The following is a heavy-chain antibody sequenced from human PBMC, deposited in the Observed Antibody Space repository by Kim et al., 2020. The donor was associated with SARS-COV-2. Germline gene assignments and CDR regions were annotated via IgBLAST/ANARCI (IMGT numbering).Heavy chain of an antibody. D-gene: IGHD6-19*01. J-gene: IGHJ4*02. Sequence: YADSVKGRFTISRDNSKNTLYLQMNSLRAEDTAVYYCARGIAVAGTEFDYWGQGTLVTVSS. V-gene: IGHV3-33*01. CDR3: ARGIAVAGTEFDY.